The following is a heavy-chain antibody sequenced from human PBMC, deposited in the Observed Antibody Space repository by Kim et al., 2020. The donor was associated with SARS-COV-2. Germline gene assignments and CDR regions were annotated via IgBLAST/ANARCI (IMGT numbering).Heavy chain of an antibody. CDR3: ARAGYSADGYDGYGAFDI. CDR1: GDAFGNYA. V-gene: IGHV1-69*13. J-gene: IGHJ3*02. Sequence: SVKVSCKASGDAFGNYAFHWVRQAPGQGLEWMGEIIPILMTATYAQKFQDRVTITADESATTIFMDLSSLRSEDTAIYYCARAGYSADGYDGYGAFDIWGQGTMVTVSS. CDR2: IIPILMTA. D-gene: IGHD5-12*01.